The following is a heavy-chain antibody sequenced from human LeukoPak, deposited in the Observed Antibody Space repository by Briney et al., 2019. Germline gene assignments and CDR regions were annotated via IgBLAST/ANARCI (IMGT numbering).Heavy chain of an antibody. V-gene: IGHV4-34*01. CDR3: ARGRPEYMDV. CDR2: INHSGST. CDR1: GGSFSDYY. D-gene: IGHD1-14*01. Sequence: NPSETLSLTCAVYGGSFSDYYWSWIRQPPGKGLEWIGEINHSGSTNYNPSLKSRVTISVDTSKNQFSLKLSSVTAADTAVYYCARGRPEYMDVWGKGTTVTISS. J-gene: IGHJ6*03.